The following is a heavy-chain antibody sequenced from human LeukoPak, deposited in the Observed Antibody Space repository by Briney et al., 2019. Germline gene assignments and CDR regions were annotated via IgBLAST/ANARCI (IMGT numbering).Heavy chain of an antibody. J-gene: IGHJ4*02. D-gene: IGHD3-22*01. CDR3: AKDVYDSSGYWYYFDY. CDR2: ISWNSGSI. CDR1: GFTFDDYA. Sequence: GGSLRLSCAASGFTFDDYAMHWVRQAPGKGLGWVSGISWNSGSIGYADSVKGRFTISRDNAKNSLYLQMNSLRAEDTALYYCAKDVYDSSGYWYYFDYWGQGTLVTVSS. V-gene: IGHV3-9*01.